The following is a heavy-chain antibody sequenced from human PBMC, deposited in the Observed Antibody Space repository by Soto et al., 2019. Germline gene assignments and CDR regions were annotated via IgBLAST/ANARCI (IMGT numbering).Heavy chain of an antibody. CDR1: GITISNYP. D-gene: IGHD4-17*01. Sequence: EVRLVESGGGLVQPGGSLRLSCAASGITISNYPMSWVRQAPGKGLDWVSGISGSGDTTYYADSENGRFTISKNISKKSLFMQLESLRVPNSAFYFCVKDDGGYTSTAPHWGQGTLVTVSP. J-gene: IGHJ4*02. V-gene: IGHV3-23*04. CDR2: ISGSGDTT. CDR3: VKDDGGYTSTAPH.